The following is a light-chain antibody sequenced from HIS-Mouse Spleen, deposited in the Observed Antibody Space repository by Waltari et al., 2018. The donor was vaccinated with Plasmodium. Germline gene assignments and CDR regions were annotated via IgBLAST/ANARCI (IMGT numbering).Light chain of an antibody. Sequence: EILLTQSPSTLSLSPGERAPLSCSASQSVISYLAWYEQKPGQAPRLLIYDASNRATGIPARFSGSGSGTDFTLTISSLEPEDFAVYYCQQRSNWPLTFGGGTKVEIK. J-gene: IGKJ4*01. CDR1: QSVISY. CDR3: QQRSNWPLT. CDR2: DAS. V-gene: IGKV3-11*01.